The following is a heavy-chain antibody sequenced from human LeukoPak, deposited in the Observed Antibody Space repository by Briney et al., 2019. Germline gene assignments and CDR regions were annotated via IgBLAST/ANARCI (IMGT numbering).Heavy chain of an antibody. CDR3: ARDHYYNSSGYTFGY. Sequence: SETLSLTCTVSGGSISRYYWSWIRQPPGKGLEWIGYIYSSGSTNYNPSLKGRVTMSVDTSKNQFSLKLSSVTAADTAVYYCARDHYYNSSGYTFGYWGQGTLVTVSS. V-gene: IGHV4-59*01. J-gene: IGHJ4*02. CDR1: GGSISRYY. CDR2: IYSSGST. D-gene: IGHD3-22*01.